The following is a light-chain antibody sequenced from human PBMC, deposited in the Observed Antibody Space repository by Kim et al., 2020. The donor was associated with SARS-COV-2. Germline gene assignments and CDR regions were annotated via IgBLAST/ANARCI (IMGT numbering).Light chain of an antibody. J-gene: IGLJ3*02. CDR1: NIGSKS. V-gene: IGLV3-21*04. Sequence: SYELTQPPSVSVAPGKTARITCGGNNIGSKSVHWYQQKPGKAPVLVIYYDSDRPSGIPERFSGSNSGNTATLTSSRFEAGDEADYYCQVGDSSSDHVVFGGGTQLNVL. CDR3: QVGDSSSDHVV. CDR2: YDS.